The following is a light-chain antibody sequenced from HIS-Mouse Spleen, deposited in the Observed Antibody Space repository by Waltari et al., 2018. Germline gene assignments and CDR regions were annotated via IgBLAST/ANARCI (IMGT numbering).Light chain of an antibody. V-gene: IGKV4-1*01. Sequence: DIVMTQSPGSLAVSLAEMATINCKSSQSVLYSSNNKNYLAWYQHTPGQPPKLLIYWASTRESGVPDRLSGSGSGTDFTLTISSLQAEDVAVYYCQQYYSTPWTFGQGTKVEIK. J-gene: IGKJ1*01. CDR3: QQYYSTPWT. CDR1: QSVLYSSNNKNY. CDR2: WAS.